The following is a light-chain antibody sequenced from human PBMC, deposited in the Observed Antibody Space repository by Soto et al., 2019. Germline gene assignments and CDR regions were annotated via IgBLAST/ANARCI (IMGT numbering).Light chain of an antibody. CDR2: DVR. CDR3: CSYTTSNTRQIV. Sequence: QSVLTQPASVSGSPGQSITISCTGTSSDVGGYNYVSWYQQHPGKAPKFMIYDVRHRPSGVSNRFSGSKSGNTASLTISGLQAEDEAEYYCCSYTTSNTRQIVFGTGTKLTVL. V-gene: IGLV2-14*01. J-gene: IGLJ1*01. CDR1: SSDVGGYNY.